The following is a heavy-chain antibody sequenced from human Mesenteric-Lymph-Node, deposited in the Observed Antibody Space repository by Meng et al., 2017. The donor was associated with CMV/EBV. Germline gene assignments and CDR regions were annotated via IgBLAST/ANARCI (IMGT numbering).Heavy chain of an antibody. J-gene: IGHJ4*02. CDR2: IYYPRST. V-gene: IGHV4-31*03. D-gene: IGHD3-10*01. CDR1: GGSISSGGFY. Sequence: TVSGGSISSGGFYWNWIRPHPGKGLEWIGYIYYPRSTSYNPSLKSRLTMSVDTSKNQFSLELNSVTAADTAVYYCARDRGGYGNFDYWGQGTLVTVSS. CDR3: ARDRGGYGNFDY.